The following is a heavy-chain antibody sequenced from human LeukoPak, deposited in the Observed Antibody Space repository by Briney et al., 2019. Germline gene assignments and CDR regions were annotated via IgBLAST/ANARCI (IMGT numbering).Heavy chain of an antibody. CDR3: ARGSRMGRGVDGDY. J-gene: IGHJ4*02. D-gene: IGHD3-10*01. CDR1: GYTFTTYD. Sequence: ASVKVSCKASGYTFTTYDINWVRQATGQGLEWMGWMNPNSGNTGYAQKFQGRVTMTRNTSISTAYMELSSLRSEDTAVYYCARGSRMGRGVDGDYWGQGTLVTVPS. V-gene: IGHV1-8*01. CDR2: MNPNSGNT.